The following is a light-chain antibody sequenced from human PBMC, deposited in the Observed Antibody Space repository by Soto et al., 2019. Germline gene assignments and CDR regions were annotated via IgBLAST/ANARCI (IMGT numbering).Light chain of an antibody. Sequence: QSALTQPASVSGSPGQSITISCTGTYSDVGAYTYVSWYQHHPGKAPKLMVSGVSNRPSGVSDRFSGSKSGNTASLTISGLQAEDEVDYYCCSYAGSSTLVFGTGTKVTVL. CDR1: YSDVGAYTY. CDR3: CSYAGSSTLV. V-gene: IGLV2-14*03. J-gene: IGLJ1*01. CDR2: GVS.